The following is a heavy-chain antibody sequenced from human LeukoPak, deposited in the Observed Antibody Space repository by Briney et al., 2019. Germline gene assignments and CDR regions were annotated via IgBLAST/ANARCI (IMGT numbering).Heavy chain of an antibody. CDR2: IHHDGRI. D-gene: IGHD3-16*02. CDR1: GFTFNTYT. CDR3: ARSHDHLWGNYPDY. Sequence: GSLRLSCAASGFTFNTYTMNWVRQAPGKGLEWIGEIHHDGRINYNPSLKSRVTLSVDKSKNQFSLRLNSVTAADTAMYYCARSHDHLWGNYPDYWGQGTLVTVSS. J-gene: IGHJ4*02. V-gene: IGHV4-34*01.